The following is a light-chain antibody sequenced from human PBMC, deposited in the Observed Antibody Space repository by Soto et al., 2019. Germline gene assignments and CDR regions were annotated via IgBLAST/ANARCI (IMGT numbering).Light chain of an antibody. J-gene: IGKJ5*01. V-gene: IGKV3-20*01. CDR3: QQYGNSPIT. CDR1: QSVFNNH. Sequence: EIVLTQSPGTLSLSPGERATLSCRASQSVFNNHIGWYQQKPGQAPRRLIYGTSSRATGIPDRFSGSGSGTDFTLTISRLEPEDFAVYYCQQYGNSPITFGQGTRLE. CDR2: GTS.